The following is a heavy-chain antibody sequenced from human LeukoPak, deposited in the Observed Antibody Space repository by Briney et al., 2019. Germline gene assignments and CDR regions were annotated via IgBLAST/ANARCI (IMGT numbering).Heavy chain of an antibody. J-gene: IGHJ3*02. CDR2: ISAYNGNT. Sequence: GASVKVSCKASGYAFTSYGISWVRQAPGQGLEWMGWISAYNGNTNYAQKLQGRVTMTTDTSTSTAYMELRSLRSDDTAVYYCARDSYCGGDCRNDAFDIWGQGTMVTVSS. V-gene: IGHV1-18*01. CDR1: GYAFTSYG. D-gene: IGHD2-21*02. CDR3: ARDSYCGGDCRNDAFDI.